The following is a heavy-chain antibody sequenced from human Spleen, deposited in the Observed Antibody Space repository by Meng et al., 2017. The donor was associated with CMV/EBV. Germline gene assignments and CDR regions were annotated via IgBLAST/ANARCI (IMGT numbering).Heavy chain of an antibody. J-gene: IGHJ2*01. CDR2: ISAYNGKP. D-gene: IGHD2-2*01. Sequence: WVRNAHGQGIEWMEWISAYNGKPNYAQKLQDRVTITTDKSADTAYIELRSLSSDNTAVYYCAKVARDIVVVPAATLKYWYFDLWGRGTLVTVSS. CDR3: AKVARDIVVVPAATLKYWYFDL. V-gene: IGHV1-18*01.